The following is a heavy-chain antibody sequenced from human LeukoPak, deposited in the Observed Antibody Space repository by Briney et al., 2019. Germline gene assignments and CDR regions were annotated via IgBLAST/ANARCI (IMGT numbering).Heavy chain of an antibody. CDR3: ARDTCGSGSSTFDY. CDR2: IYTSGST. D-gene: IGHD3-10*01. J-gene: IGHJ4*02. CDR1: GGSISSGHYY. Sequence: PSQTPSLTCSVSGGSISSGHYYWSWIRQPAGRGLEWIGHIYTSGSTSYHPSLKSRVAISRDTSKNTFSQKLSSVIASDTAVYYCARDTCGSGSSTFDYWGQGTLVTVSS. V-gene: IGHV4-61*09.